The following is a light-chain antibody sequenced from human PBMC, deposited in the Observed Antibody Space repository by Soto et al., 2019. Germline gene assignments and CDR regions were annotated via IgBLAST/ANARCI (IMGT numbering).Light chain of an antibody. Sequence: SALTQPPSASGSPGQSVTISCTGTSSDVGGYNYVSWYQQHPGKAPKLMIYEVSKRPSGVPDRFSGSKSDNTASLTVSGLQAEDEADYFFSSYGGSNNVVFGGGTKLTVL. J-gene: IGLJ2*01. V-gene: IGLV2-8*01. CDR2: EVS. CDR1: SSDVGGYNY. CDR3: SSYGGSNNVV.